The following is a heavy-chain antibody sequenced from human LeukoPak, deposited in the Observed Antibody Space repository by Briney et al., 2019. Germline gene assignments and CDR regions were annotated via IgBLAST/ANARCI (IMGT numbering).Heavy chain of an antibody. CDR3: ASGSSL. CDR2: MNPKSGNT. J-gene: IGHJ4*02. CDR1: GYTFTNYD. Sequence: ASVTVSYKASGYTFTNYDIIWVRQAAGQGLEWMGWMNPKSGNTGYAQKFQGRVTMTRNTSISIAYMELSSLRSEDTAVYYCASGSSLWGQGTLVSVSS. V-gene: IGHV1-8*01.